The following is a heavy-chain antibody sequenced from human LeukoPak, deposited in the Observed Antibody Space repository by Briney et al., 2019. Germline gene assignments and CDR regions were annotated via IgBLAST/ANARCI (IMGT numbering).Heavy chain of an antibody. D-gene: IGHD3-22*01. V-gene: IGHV3-48*03. CDR1: GFTFSSYE. CDR2: ISSSGSTI. Sequence: GGSLRLSCAASGFTFSSYEMNWVRQAPGKGLEWVSYISSSGSTIYYADSVKGRFTISRDNAKNSLYLQMNSLRAEDTAVYYCARETVYYYDSSGYQHYFDYWGQGTLVTVSS. CDR3: ARETVYYYDSSGYQHYFDY. J-gene: IGHJ4*02.